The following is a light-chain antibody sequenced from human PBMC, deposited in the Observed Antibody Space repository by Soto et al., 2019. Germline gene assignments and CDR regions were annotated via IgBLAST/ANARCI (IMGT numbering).Light chain of an antibody. J-gene: IGKJ2*01. CDR3: QQYYNFPFT. Sequence: AIRMTHSRSSLSASNRDRVTITCRASQGIGSYLAWFQQKSGTAPQLLIYAASTLQSGTPSRFSGSGSGTDFTLTISCLQSEDFATYYCQQYYNFPFTFGQGTKVDI. CDR2: AAS. CDR1: QGIGSY. V-gene: IGKV1-8*01.